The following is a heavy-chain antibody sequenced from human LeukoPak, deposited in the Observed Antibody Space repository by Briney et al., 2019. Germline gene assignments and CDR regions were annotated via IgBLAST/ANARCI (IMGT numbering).Heavy chain of an antibody. D-gene: IGHD7-27*01. V-gene: IGHV3-48*02. CDR3: ATDCPHWAFDY. CDR2: IRSGSSAI. CDR1: GFFFSTSH. J-gene: IGHJ4*01. Sequence: GGPLRLFCAASGFFFSTSHMNWVRQAPGKGLEWVSYIRSGSSAIYYTDSVKGRFTISRDNAKSSLYLQMNSLRDEDTAIYYCATDCPHWAFDYWGRGTLVTVSS.